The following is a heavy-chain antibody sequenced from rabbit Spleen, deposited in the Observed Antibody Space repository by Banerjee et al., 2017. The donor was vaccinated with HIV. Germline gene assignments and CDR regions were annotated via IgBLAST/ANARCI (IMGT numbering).Heavy chain of an antibody. CDR2: INTATGKA. Sequence: QEQLVESGGGLVQPGGSLKLSCKASGFDFSSYYMSWVRQAPGKGLKWIACINTATGKAVYASWAKGRFTISKTSSTTMTLQMTSLTAADTATYFCARDAGSGPYIDGYFNLWGPGTLVTVS. CDR3: ARDAGSGPYIDGYFNL. CDR1: GFDFSSYY. V-gene: IGHV1S45*01. J-gene: IGHJ4*01. D-gene: IGHD8-1*01.